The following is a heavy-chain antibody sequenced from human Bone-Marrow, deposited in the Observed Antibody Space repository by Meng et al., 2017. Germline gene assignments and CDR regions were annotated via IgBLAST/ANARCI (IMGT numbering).Heavy chain of an antibody. Sequence: QVQLVESGGGVVQPGRSLRLSCAASGFTFSSYAMHWVRQAPGKGLEWVAVISYDGSNKYYADSVKGRFTISRDNSKNTLYLQMNSLRAEDTAVYYCARDRAAAGIYDYWGQGTLVTASS. CDR3: ARDRAAAGIYDY. D-gene: IGHD6-13*01. CDR2: ISYDGSNK. V-gene: IGHV3-30*01. J-gene: IGHJ4*02. CDR1: GFTFSSYA.